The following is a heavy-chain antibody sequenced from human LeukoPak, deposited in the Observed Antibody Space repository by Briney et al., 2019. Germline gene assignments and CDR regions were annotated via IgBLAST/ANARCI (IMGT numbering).Heavy chain of an antibody. J-gene: IGHJ4*02. Sequence: GGSLRLSCAASGFTFSSYAMSWVRQAPGKGLEWVSRVTPDGTNAHYADSVKGRFTISRDNAENMLYLQMNSLRGEDTAMYFCVRGRSLAHCGGDCYLDYWGQGSLVTVSS. CDR2: VTPDGTNA. D-gene: IGHD2-21*01. CDR1: GFTFSSYA. CDR3: VRGRSLAHCGGDCYLDY. V-gene: IGHV3-74*01.